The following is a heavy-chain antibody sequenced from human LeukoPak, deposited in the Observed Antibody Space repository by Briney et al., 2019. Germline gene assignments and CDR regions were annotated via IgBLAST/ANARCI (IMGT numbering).Heavy chain of an antibody. Sequence: GGSLRLSCAASGISFSNYAMSWVRQAPGKGLEWVAAISSSGVNTYYADSVKGRFTISRDNSKNTLYLQMSSLRAEDAAVYYCAKDQKPSGSSPITTDAFDIWGQGTMVTVSS. CDR1: GISFSNYA. V-gene: IGHV3-23*01. CDR3: AKDQKPSGSSPITTDAFDI. D-gene: IGHD1-26*01. CDR2: ISSSGVNT. J-gene: IGHJ3*02.